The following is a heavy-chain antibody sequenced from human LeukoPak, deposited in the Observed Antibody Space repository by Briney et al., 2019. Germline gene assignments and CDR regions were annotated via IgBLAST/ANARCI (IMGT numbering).Heavy chain of an antibody. CDR1: GGSISSSSYY. CDR3: ARIADYYDSSGYYYFDY. D-gene: IGHD3-22*01. J-gene: IGHJ4*02. Sequence: PSETLSLTCTVSGGSISSSSYYWGWIRQPPGKGLEWIGSIYYSGSTYYNPSLKSRVTISVDTSKNQFSLKLSSVTAADTAVYYCARIADYYDSSGYYYFDYWGQGTLVTVSS. V-gene: IGHV4-39*07. CDR2: IYYSGST.